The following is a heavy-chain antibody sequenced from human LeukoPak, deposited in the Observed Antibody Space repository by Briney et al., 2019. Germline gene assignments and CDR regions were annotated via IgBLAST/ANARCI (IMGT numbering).Heavy chain of an antibody. CDR3: ARRERGYYYGSGSSGTFDY. CDR2: INTNTGNP. Sequence: EASVKVSCKASGYTFTSYAMNWVRQAPGQGLEWMGWINTNTGNPTYAQGFTGRFVFSLDTSVSTAYLQISSLKASDTAMYYCARRERGYYYGSGSSGTFDYWGQGTLVTVSS. J-gene: IGHJ4*02. D-gene: IGHD3-10*01. V-gene: IGHV7-4-1*02. CDR1: GYTFTSYA.